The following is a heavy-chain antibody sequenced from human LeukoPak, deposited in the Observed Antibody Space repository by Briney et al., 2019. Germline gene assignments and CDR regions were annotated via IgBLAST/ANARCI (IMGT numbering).Heavy chain of an antibody. CDR2: IRSKANSYAT. J-gene: IGHJ5*02. CDR3: TSYYCSGGSCYGP. V-gene: IGHV3-73*01. CDR1: GFTFSGSA. D-gene: IGHD2-15*01. Sequence: PGGSLRLSCAASGFTFSGSAMHWVRQASGKGLEWVGRIRSKANSYATAYAASVKGRFTISRDDSKNTAYLQMNSLTTEDTAVYYCTSYYCSGGSCYGPWGQGTLVTVSS.